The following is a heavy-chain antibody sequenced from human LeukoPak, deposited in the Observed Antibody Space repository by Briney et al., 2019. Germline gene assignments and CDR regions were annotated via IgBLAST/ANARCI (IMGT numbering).Heavy chain of an antibody. D-gene: IGHD2-2*01. CDR2: IYYSGST. J-gene: IGHJ3*02. CDR3: ARDGRFGDPYCSSTSCPYDAFDI. Sequence: SETLSLTCTVSGGXVSSGSYYWSWIRQPPGKGLEWIGYIYYSGSTNYNPSLKSRVTISVDTSKNQFSLKLSSVTAADTAVYYCARDGRFGDPYCSSTSCPYDAFDIWGQGTMVTVSS. CDR1: GGXVSSGSYY. V-gene: IGHV4-61*01.